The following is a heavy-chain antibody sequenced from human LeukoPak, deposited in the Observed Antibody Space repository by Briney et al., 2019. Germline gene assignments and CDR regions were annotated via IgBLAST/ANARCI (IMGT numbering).Heavy chain of an antibody. CDR1: GFTFSTHW. CDR2: IKEDGSEK. V-gene: IGHV3-7*01. J-gene: IGHJ3*01. CDR3: VRDQGYCTSASRRGDAFDV. Sequence: PGGSLRLSCAASGFTFSTHWMSWVRQAPGKGLEWVAKIKEDGSEKYYVDSVKGRFTISRDNAKNSLSLQMHSLRDEDTAVYYCVRDQGYCTSASRRGDAFDVWGQGSMVSVSS. D-gene: IGHD2-2*01.